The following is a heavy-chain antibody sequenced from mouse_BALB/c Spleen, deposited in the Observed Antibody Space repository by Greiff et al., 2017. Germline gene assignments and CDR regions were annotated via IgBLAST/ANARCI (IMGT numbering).Heavy chain of an antibody. D-gene: IGHD2-4*01. V-gene: IGHV1-7*01. Sequence: QVHVKQSGAELAKPGASVKMSCKASGYTFTSYWMHWVKQRPGQGLEWIGYINPSTGYTEYNQKFKDKATLTADKSSSTAYMQLSSLTSEDSAVYYCARGGLRGRGYFDVWGAGTTVTVSS. J-gene: IGHJ1*01. CDR3: ARGGLRGRGYFDV. CDR2: INPSTGYT. CDR1: GYTFTSYW.